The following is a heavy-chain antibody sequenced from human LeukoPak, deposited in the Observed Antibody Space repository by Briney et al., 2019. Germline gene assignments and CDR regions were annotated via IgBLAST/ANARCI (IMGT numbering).Heavy chain of an antibody. D-gene: IGHD2-2*01. Sequence: GGSLRLSCAASGFTFSDYYMAWMRQAPGKGLEWSSYIGDSGSTIFYADSVKGRFTISTGDAKNSLYLQMNSLRAEDTAVYYCALMICSTTSCWIDYWGQGTLVTVSS. V-gene: IGHV3-11*04. CDR2: IGDSGSTI. CDR1: GFTFSDYY. J-gene: IGHJ4*02. CDR3: ALMICSTTSCWIDY.